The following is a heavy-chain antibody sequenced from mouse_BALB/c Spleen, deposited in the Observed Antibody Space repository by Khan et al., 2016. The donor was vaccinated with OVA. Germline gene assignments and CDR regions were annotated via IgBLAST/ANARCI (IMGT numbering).Heavy chain of an antibody. Sequence: VQLQQSGPELVKPGASVKISCKASGYSFTGYFMNWVMQSHGKSLEWIGRINPHIGETFYNQKFKGKATLTVDESSSTAHMELRSLASEDSAVYYGARSYRSDVDYWGQGTTVTVSS. D-gene: IGHD1-1*01. CDR2: INPHIGET. CDR3: ARSYRSDVDY. J-gene: IGHJ2*01. V-gene: IGHV1-20*02. CDR1: GYSFTGYF.